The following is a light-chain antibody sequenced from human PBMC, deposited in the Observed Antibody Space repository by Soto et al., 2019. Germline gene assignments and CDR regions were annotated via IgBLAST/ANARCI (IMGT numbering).Light chain of an antibody. Sequence: EIVLTQSPATLSLSPGEGVTLSCRASQSVGRYLAWYQQKPGQAPRLLIYDASKRATGIAARFSGSGSGTDFTLTISSLEPEDFAVYYCQQRRDWPSTFGGGTKVQIK. CDR1: QSVGRY. V-gene: IGKV3-11*01. CDR3: QQRRDWPST. CDR2: DAS. J-gene: IGKJ4*01.